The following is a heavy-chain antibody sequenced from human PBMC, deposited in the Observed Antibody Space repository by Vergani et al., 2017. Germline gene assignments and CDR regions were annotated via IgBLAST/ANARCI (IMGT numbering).Heavy chain of an antibody. V-gene: IGHV1-46*01. CDR3: ARATCSGGSCYRGFEY. J-gene: IGHJ4*02. CDR2: INPSMATT. Sequence: QVQLVQSGADVKTPGASVKVSCKASGYTFTGYYMHWVRQAPGQGLEWMGWINPSMATTIYAQKFQGRVTITADESTSTAYMELSSLKSEDTAVFYCARATCSGGSCYRGFEYWGQGSLITVSS. CDR1: GYTFTGYY. D-gene: IGHD2-15*01.